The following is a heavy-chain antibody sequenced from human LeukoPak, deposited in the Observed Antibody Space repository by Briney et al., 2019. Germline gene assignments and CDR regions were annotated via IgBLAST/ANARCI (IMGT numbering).Heavy chain of an antibody. D-gene: IGHD1-14*01. CDR2: INPKSGGT. CDR1: GYTFTGYY. CDR3: ARHMTTADNWFDP. Sequence: ASVKVSCKASGYTFTGYYLHWLRQAPGQGLEWMGWINPKSGGTNYEQKFQGRVIMTRDTSISTAYMELSSLRSDDTAVYYCARHMTTADNWFDPWGQGTLVTVSS. J-gene: IGHJ5*02. V-gene: IGHV1-2*02.